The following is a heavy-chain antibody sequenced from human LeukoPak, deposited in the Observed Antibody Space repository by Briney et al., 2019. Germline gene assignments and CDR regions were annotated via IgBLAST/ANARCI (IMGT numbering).Heavy chain of an antibody. CDR2: IGNTET. J-gene: IGHJ4*02. Sequence: GGSLRLSCATSGFPFEANAMSWVRQAPGKGLEWVATIGNTETFYADSVTGRFTISRDNSKNTVNLQMNRLRVEDTAIYYRAKDWIQFNRVFDCFDSWGQGTLVTVSS. CDR3: AKDWIQFNRVFDCFDS. V-gene: IGHV3-23*01. CDR1: GFPFEANA. D-gene: IGHD5-18*01.